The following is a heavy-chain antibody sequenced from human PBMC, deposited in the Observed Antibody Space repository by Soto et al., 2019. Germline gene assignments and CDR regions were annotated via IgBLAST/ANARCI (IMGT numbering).Heavy chain of an antibody. V-gene: IGHV1-69*13. D-gene: IGHD2-8*02. J-gene: IGHJ6*02. CDR3: ASTGNSPYYYYYGMDV. CDR1: GGTFSSYA. CDR2: IIPIFGTA. Sequence: SVKVSCKASGGTFSSYAISWVRQAPGQGLEWMGGIIPIFGTANYAQKFQGRVTITADESTSTAYMELSSLRSEDTAVYYCASTGNSPYYYYYGMDVRGQGTTVTVSS.